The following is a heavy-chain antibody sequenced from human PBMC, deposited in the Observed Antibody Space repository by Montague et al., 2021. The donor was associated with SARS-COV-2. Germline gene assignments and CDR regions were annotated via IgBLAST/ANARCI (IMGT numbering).Heavy chain of an antibody. CDR3: ARQAAGSYFYYGVDV. J-gene: IGHJ6*02. D-gene: IGHD6-13*01. CDR2: IFYTGST. V-gene: IGHV4-59*12. Sequence: SETLSLTCTVSGDSINTYYWNWIRQPPGKGLEWLGSIFYTGSTNYNPSLKSRVTISLDTSKNQVFLKVTSVTAADTAVYYCARQAAGSYFYYGVDVWGQGTTVTVSS. CDR1: GDSINTYY.